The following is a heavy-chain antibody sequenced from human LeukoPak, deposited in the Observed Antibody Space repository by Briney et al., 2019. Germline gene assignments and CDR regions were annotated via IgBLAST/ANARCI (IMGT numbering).Heavy chain of an antibody. D-gene: IGHD5-12*01. CDR2: IYYSGST. CDR3: ARKRSGYDRGRPDY. J-gene: IGHJ4*02. CDR1: GGSISSGDYC. Sequence: PSQTLSLTCTVSGGSISSGDYCWGWIRPPPGKGLEGIGYIYYSGSTYYNPSLKRRVTISVDPSKNQFSLPLSCVTAAHPAVSHCARKRSGYDRGRPDYCPQATLATVPS. V-gene: IGHV4-30-4*01.